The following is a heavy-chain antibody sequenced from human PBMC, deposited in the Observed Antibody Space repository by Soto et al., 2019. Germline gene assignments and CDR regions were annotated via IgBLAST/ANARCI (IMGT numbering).Heavy chain of an antibody. Sequence: SQTLSLTCTVSGGSIGGSISNFYCSWIRQYPGKGLEWIGYIYYSGSTFYNPSLKSRVSISVDTSKNQFSLNLSSVTAADTAVYYCARGLSVTLFDYWGQGTLVTVSS. V-gene: IGHV4-31*03. CDR1: GGSIGGSISNFY. J-gene: IGHJ4*02. CDR3: ARGLSVTLFDY. D-gene: IGHD4-17*01. CDR2: IYYSGST.